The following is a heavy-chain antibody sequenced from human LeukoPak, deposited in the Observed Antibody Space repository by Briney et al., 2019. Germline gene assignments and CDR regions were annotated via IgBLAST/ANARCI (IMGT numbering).Heavy chain of an antibody. CDR3: AKGYCSSTSCYTALGDY. CDR2: IRYDGSNE. J-gene: IGHJ4*02. D-gene: IGHD2-2*02. Sequence: GESLRLSCAASGFTFSSYGMHWVRQAPGKGLEWVAFIRYDGSNEYYADSVKGRFTISRDNSKNTLYLQMNSLRAEDTAVYYCAKGYCSSTSCYTALGDYWGQGTLVTVSS. CDR1: GFTFSSYG. V-gene: IGHV3-30*02.